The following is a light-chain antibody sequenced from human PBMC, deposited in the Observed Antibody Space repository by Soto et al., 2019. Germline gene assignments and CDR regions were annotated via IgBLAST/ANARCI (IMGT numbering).Light chain of an antibody. J-gene: IGKJ1*01. V-gene: IGKV1-5*01. Sequence: AKHSISSWFAWYQQKRGKAPKLLNYDASNLESGVSSRFSGGGSGTEFSLTISSLQPDDFATYCCQQYNYFWAFGQGTKVDIK. CDR3: QQYNYFWA. CDR2: DAS. CDR1: HSISSW.